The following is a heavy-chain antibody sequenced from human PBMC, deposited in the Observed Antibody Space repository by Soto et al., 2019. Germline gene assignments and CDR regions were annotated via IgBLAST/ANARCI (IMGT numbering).Heavy chain of an antibody. D-gene: IGHD6-19*01. CDR2: IWYDGSNK. V-gene: IGHV3-33*01. CDR1: GFTFSSYG. J-gene: IGHJ4*02. CDR3: ARDPMQQWLAYYFDY. Sequence: PGGSLRLSCAASGFTFSSYGMHWVRQAPGKGLEWVAVIWYDGSNKYYADYVKGRFTISRDNSKNTLYLQMNSLRAEDTAVYYCARDPMQQWLAYYFDYWGQGT.